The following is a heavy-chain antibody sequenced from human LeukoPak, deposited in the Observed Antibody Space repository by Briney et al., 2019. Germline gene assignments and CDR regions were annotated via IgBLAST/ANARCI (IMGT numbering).Heavy chain of an antibody. CDR1: GFTFSSYG. Sequence: GGSLRLSCAASGFTFSSYGMHWVRQAPGKGLEWVAVISYDGSNKYYADSVKGRFTISRDNSKNTLYLQMNSLRAEDTAVYYCAKEGPRWVAATHGYYGMDVWGQGTTVTVSS. J-gene: IGHJ6*02. V-gene: IGHV3-30*18. CDR3: AKEGPRWVAATHGYYGMDV. CDR2: ISYDGSNK. D-gene: IGHD2-15*01.